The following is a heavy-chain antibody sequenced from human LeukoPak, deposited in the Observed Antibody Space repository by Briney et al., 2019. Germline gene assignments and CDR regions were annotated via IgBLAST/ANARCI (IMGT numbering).Heavy chain of an antibody. V-gene: IGHV3-7*01. CDR1: GFTFSNYA. Sequence: GRSLRLSCAASGFTFSNYAMHWVRQAPGKGLEWVANINQGGSDKHYVDSRFTISRDNANNSLYLQMNSLRAEDTAVYYCVRESRSGSYSGYWGQGTLVTVSS. J-gene: IGHJ4*02. CDR2: INQGGSDK. D-gene: IGHD1-26*01. CDR3: VRESRSGSYSGY.